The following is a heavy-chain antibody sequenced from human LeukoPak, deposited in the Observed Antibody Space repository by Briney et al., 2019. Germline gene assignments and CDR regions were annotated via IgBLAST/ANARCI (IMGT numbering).Heavy chain of an antibody. V-gene: IGHV3-30*03. CDR3: VRVPLGYSAYEDEDLIYCFDY. J-gene: IGHJ4*02. Sequence: GGSLRLSCEVSGFTFTRHGMHWVRQAPGKGLEWVASLSSDGRKTHYADSVRGRFTTSRDTSKNTLSLQMDSLRVEDTAVYFCVRVPLGYSAYEDEDLIYCFDYWGQGTLVTVSS. D-gene: IGHD5-12*01. CDR1: GFTFTRHG. CDR2: LSSDGRKT.